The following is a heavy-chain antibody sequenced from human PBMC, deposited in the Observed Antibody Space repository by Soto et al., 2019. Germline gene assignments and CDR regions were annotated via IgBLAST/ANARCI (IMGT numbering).Heavy chain of an antibody. CDR2: ISGGGGST. J-gene: IGHJ5*02. V-gene: IGHV3-23*01. CDR1: GFTFSLSA. CDR3: AKGPEYDIWTGCDP. D-gene: IGHD3-9*01. Sequence: EVQLLESGGGFVQPGESLRLSCAASGFTFSLSAMSWVRQAPGRGLGWVSSISGGGGSTEYAESVTGRFTISRDNSKDTVHMQMNSLRAEDTAIYYCAKGPEYDIWTGCDPWGQGALVSVSS.